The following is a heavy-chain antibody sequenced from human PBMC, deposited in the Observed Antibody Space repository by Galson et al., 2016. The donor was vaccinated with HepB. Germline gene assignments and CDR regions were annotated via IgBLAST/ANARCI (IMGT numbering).Heavy chain of an antibody. CDR3: ARDDSGGWYGFHYGMDV. D-gene: IGHD6-19*01. V-gene: IGHV4-59*01. J-gene: IGHJ6*02. Sequence: ETLSLTCTVSGASISGYYLSWIRQPPGKGLEWNGYIYYSGRTNYNPSLKSRVTISVDTSKNQFSLKLSSVTAADTAVYYCARDDSGGWYGFHYGMDVWGQGTTVTVSS. CDR2: IYYSGRT. CDR1: GASISGYY.